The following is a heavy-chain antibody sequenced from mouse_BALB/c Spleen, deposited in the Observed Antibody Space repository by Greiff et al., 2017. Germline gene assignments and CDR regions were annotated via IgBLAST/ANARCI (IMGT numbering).Heavy chain of an antibody. V-gene: IGHV1S56*01. CDR3: AYGNYAMDY. Sequence: QVQLQQSGAELVKPGASVKLSCKASGYTFTSYDINWVRQRPEQGLEWIGSIFPGDGSTKYNEKFKGKATLTTDKSSSTAYMQLSRLTSEDSAVYFCAYGNYAMDYWGQGTSVTVSS. CDR2: IFPGDGST. D-gene: IGHD2-1*01. J-gene: IGHJ4*01. CDR1: GYTFTSYD.